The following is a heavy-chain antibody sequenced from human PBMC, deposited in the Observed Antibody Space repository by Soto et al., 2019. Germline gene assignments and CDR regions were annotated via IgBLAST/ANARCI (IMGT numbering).Heavy chain of an antibody. CDR2: INPATGAA. CDR3: ARGGGVGVAGSAAVGL. Sequence: QLHLVQSGAVVKKPGASVTVSCSASGYPVTAYYMHWVRQAPGRGLEWMGGINPATGAAKYTQTFQGRVTKTRDAATSTVFMELSGLASEDTAVFYCARGGGVGVAGSAAVGLRGQGTLVTVSS. D-gene: IGHD3-3*01. J-gene: IGHJ3*01. CDR1: GYPVTAYY. V-gene: IGHV1-2*02.